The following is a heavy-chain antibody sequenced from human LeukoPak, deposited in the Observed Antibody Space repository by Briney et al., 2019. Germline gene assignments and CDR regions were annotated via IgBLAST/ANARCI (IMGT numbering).Heavy chain of an antibody. Sequence: GGXLRLSCAGSGFIFRDYWLTWVRQAPGKGLEGVANINPDGSDKNYVDSLKGRFTTFRDNAKNLLFLQMNSLRVEDTAVYYCAGPPQAGPFDYWGQGTLVTDSS. D-gene: IGHD6-19*01. J-gene: IGHJ4*02. CDR3: AGPPQAGPFDY. CDR1: GFIFRDYW. CDR2: INPDGSDK. V-gene: IGHV3-7*01.